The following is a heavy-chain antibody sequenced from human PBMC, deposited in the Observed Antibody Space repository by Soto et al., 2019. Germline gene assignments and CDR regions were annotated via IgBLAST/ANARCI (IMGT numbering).Heavy chain of an antibody. CDR1: GYTFTSYG. D-gene: IGHD6-6*01. CDR3: ASSSWPYYYYGMHV. J-gene: IGHJ6*02. V-gene: IGHV1-18*04. CDR2: ISAYNGNT. Sequence: ASVKVSCKASGYTFTSYGISWVRQAPGQGLEWMGWISAYNGNTNYAQKLQGRVTMTTDTSTSTAYMELRSLRSDDTAVYYCASSSWPYYYYGMHVWGQGTTVTVSS.